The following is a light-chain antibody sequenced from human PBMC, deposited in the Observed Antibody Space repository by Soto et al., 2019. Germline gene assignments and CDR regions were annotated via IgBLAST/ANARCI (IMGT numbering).Light chain of an antibody. CDR3: QQYSSSPWT. CDR2: GAS. CDR1: QSVSSN. V-gene: IGKV3-15*01. Sequence: EIVMTQSPATLSVSPGERATLSCRASQSVSSNLAWYQQKPGQAPRLLIYGASTRATGIPARFGGSRSGTDFTLTISRLESEFFAFYYCQQYSSSPWTVGQGTKVKIK. J-gene: IGKJ1*01.